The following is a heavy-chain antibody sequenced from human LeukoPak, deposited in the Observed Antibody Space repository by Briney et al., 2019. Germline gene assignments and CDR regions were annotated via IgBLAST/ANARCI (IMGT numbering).Heavy chain of an antibody. D-gene: IGHD2-15*01. CDR2: GST. V-gene: IGHV3-53*01. Sequence: GSTYYADSETGRFTISRDNSKNTLYLQMNSLRAEDTAVYYCAREGTSYCSGGSCYDNWFDPWGQGTLVTVSS. CDR3: AREGTSYCSGGSCYDNWFDP. J-gene: IGHJ5*02.